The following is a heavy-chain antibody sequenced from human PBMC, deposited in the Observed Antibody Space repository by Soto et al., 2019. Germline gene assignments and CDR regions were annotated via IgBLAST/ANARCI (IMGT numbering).Heavy chain of an antibody. Sequence: QVQLVQSGAQVKKPAASVKDSCTVSGYTLNELSMHWVRPAPGKGLERMGGFDLEDGETIYAQKFQGRVTMTEDASTDTAYMELSSLRSEDTAVYSCASGGMDVWGQGTTVTVSS. J-gene: IGHJ6*02. V-gene: IGHV1-24*01. CDR3: ASGGMDV. CDR1: GYTLNELS. CDR2: FDLEDGET.